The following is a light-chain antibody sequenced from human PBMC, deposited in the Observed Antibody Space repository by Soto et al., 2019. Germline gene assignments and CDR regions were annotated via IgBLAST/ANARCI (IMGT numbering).Light chain of an antibody. CDR2: GAS. V-gene: IGKV3-20*01. J-gene: IGKJ1*01. CDR3: QYCAISAGT. CDR1: QSVRDTY. Sequence: EIELTQSPETLSLSPGERATLSCRASQSVRDTYLAWYQQKPGQAPSLLIYGASNRATGVPDRFSGSGSGTDFALTISRLEPEDFALYYCQYCAISAGTFGQGTKVDI.